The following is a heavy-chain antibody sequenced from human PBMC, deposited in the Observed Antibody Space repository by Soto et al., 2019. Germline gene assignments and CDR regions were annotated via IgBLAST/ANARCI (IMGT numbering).Heavy chain of an antibody. Sequence: VGSLRLSGAASGFTFATYAMSWVRQAPGKGLEWVSAISATGISTHYADSVKGRVTISRDNSANTLSLEMSSLTAEDTAVYYCARDKDTSSWTGFDFWGHGTLVTVSS. J-gene: IGHJ4*01. CDR1: GFTFATYA. D-gene: IGHD1-1*01. V-gene: IGHV3-23*01. CDR2: ISATGIST. CDR3: ARDKDTSSWTGFDF.